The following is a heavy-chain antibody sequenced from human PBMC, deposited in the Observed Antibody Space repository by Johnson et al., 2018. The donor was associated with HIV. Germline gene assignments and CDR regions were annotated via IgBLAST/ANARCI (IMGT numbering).Heavy chain of an antibody. CDR3: AKIGQWRERLDAFDV. CDR2: IYSGGST. Sequence: VQLVESGGGLVQPGGSLRLYCAASGFTVRKGLEWVSVIYSGGSTFNAHSVKGRFTISRDNSENTVYLQMNSLRPEDTAVYYCAKIGQWRERLDAFDVWGQGTMVTVSS. V-gene: IGHV3-66*01. D-gene: IGHD6-19*01. CDR1: GFTVR. J-gene: IGHJ3*01.